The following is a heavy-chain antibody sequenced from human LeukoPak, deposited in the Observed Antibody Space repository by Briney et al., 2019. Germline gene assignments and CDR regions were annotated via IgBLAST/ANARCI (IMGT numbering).Heavy chain of an antibody. CDR2: INTNTGNP. CDR3: ASPTGEYSSGWYGDHDAFDI. Sequence: ASVKVSCKASGGTFSSYSINWVRQAPGQGLEWMGWINTNTGNPTYAQGFTGRFVFSLDTSVSTAYLQISSLKAEDTAVYYCASPTGEYSSGWYGDHDAFDIWGQGTMVTVSS. D-gene: IGHD6-19*01. V-gene: IGHV7-4-1*02. J-gene: IGHJ3*02. CDR1: GGTFSSYS.